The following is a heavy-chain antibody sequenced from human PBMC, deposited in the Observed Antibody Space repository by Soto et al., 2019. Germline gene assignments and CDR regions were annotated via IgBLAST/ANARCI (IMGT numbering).Heavy chain of an antibody. CDR2: ITTKAERGTT. Sequence: GGSLRLSCAASGFTFNNTRMSWVRQAPGKGLDWVGRITTKAERGTTDYAASVKGRFTLSRDDSGNTLFLQMNSLKTEDTAAYYCTTNGAASVGTLSYWGQGTLVTVSS. J-gene: IGHJ4*02. CDR1: GFTFNNTR. V-gene: IGHV3-15*01. CDR3: TTNGAASVGTLSY. D-gene: IGHD1-26*01.